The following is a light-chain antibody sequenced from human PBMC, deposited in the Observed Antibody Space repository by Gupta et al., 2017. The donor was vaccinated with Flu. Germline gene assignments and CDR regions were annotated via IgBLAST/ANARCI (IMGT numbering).Light chain of an antibody. CDR3: YSTDSSGNHRV. V-gene: IGLV3-10*01. CDR2: EQS. J-gene: IGLJ3*02. CDR1: ALPQKY. Sequence: GQTARSTGSGDALPQKYAYWYQQKSGQAPVLLIYEQSKRPSGIPERFSGSSSGTKATLTISGAQGEDEADYYCYSTDSSGNHRVFGGGTKLTVL.